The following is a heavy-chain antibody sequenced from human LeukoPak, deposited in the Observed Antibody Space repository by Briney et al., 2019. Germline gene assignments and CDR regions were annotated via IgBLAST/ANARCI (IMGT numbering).Heavy chain of an antibody. CDR3: AGDMVRGDNYYYYMDV. D-gene: IGHD3-10*01. CDR1: GYTFTGYY. J-gene: IGHJ6*03. V-gene: IGHV1-2*02. CDR2: INPNSGGT. Sequence: PVASGKVSCKASGYTFTGYYMHWVRQAPGQGLEWMGWINPNSGGTNYAQKFQGRVTMTRDTSISTAYMELSRLRSDDTAVYYCAGDMVRGDNYYYYMDVWGKGTTVTVSS.